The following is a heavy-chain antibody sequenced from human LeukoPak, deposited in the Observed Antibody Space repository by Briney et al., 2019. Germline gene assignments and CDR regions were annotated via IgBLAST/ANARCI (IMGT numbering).Heavy chain of an antibody. D-gene: IGHD3-3*01. J-gene: IGHJ5*02. V-gene: IGHV6-1*01. Sequence: SQTLSLTCAISGDSVSSNSAAWNWIRQSPSRGLEWLGRTYYRSKWYNDYAVSVKSRITINPDTSKNQFSLQLNSVTPEDTAVYYCARGPGVLRFLDWYNWFDPWGQGTLVTVSS. CDR2: TYYRSKWYN. CDR3: ARGPGVLRFLDWYNWFDP. CDR1: GDSVSSNSAA.